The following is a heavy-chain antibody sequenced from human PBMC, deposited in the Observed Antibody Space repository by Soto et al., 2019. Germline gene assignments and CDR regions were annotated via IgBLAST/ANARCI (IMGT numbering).Heavy chain of an antibody. Sequence: EVQLVESGGGLVQPGGSLRLSCVASGITLSSSWMTWVRQAPGKGLEWVANINQDGSDKYYVDSVKGRFTISRDNAKNSLYLQMDSLSGEETAVYYCESDLYDSCGYGAFDIWGQGTMVSVSS. CDR1: GITLSSSW. V-gene: IGHV3-7*04. CDR2: INQDGSDK. D-gene: IGHD3-22*01. J-gene: IGHJ3*02. CDR3: ESDLYDSCGYGAFDI.